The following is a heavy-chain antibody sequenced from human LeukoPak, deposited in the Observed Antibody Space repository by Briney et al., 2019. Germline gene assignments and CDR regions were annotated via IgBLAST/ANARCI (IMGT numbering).Heavy chain of an antibody. CDR1: GFSFSSYA. V-gene: IGHV3-23*01. Sequence: GGSLRLSCAASGFSFSSYAMSWVRQAPGKGLELVSTITASGGSTYYADSVKGRFTISRDNSKNTLYLQINSLRAEDTALYYCAKLVLFSGTTGDLNYWGQGTLVTVSS. CDR3: AKLVLFSGTTGDLNY. D-gene: IGHD1-1*01. CDR2: ITASGGST. J-gene: IGHJ4*02.